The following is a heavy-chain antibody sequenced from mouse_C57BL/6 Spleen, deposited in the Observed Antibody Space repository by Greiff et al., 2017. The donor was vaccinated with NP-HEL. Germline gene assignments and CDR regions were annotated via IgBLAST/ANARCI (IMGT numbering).Heavy chain of an antibody. CDR3: ARGGYDYDAYWYFDV. D-gene: IGHD2-4*01. Sequence: VQLQQSGPELVKPGASVKISCKASGYAFSSSWMNWVKQRPGKGLEWIGRIYPGDGDTNYNGKFKGKATLTADKSSSTAYMQLSSLTSEDSAVYFCARGGYDYDAYWYFDVWGTGTTVTVSS. CDR2: IYPGDGDT. CDR1: GYAFSSSW. V-gene: IGHV1-82*01. J-gene: IGHJ1*03.